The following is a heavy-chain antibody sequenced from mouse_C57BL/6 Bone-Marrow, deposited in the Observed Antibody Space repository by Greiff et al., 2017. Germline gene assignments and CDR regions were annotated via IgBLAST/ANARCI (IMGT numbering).Heavy chain of an antibody. CDR1: GYTFTSYW. J-gene: IGHJ2*01. Sequence: QVQLQQPGAELVRPGSSVKLSCKASGYTFTSYWMDWVKQRPGQGLEWIGNIYPSDSETHYNQKFKDKATLTVDKSSSTAYMQRSSLTSEDSAVYYCARWTYGKGYWGQGTTLTVSS. CDR3: ARWTYGKGY. V-gene: IGHV1-61*01. CDR2: IYPSDSET. D-gene: IGHD2-1*01.